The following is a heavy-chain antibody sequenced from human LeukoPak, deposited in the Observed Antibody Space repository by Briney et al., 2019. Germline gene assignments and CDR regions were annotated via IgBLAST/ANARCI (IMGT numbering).Heavy chain of an antibody. J-gene: IGHJ3*02. CDR1: GGSFSGYY. V-gene: IGHV4-34*01. CDR2: INHSGST. Sequence: SDTLSLTCAVYGGSFSGYYWSWIRQPPGKGLEWIGEINHSGSTNYNPSLKSRVTISVDTSKNQFSLKLSSVTAADTAVYYCARVGDDAFDIWGQGTMVTVSS. CDR3: ARVGDDAFDI.